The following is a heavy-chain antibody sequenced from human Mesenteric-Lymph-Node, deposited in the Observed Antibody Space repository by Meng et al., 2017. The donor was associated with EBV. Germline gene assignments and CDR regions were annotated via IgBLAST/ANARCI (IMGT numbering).Heavy chain of an antibody. CDR1: GGSISSGGCY. CDR3: ARGDDSSGYYYPPAFKY. J-gene: IGHJ4*02. V-gene: IGHV4-30-4*01. Sequence: VRLEASGPGLVNPSQTLSLTCAVFGGSISSGGCYWSWIRQPPGKGLEWIGYIYYSGSTYYNPSLKSRVTISVDTSKSQFSLKLSSVTAADTAVYYCARGDDSSGYYYPPAFKYWGQGTLVTVSS. D-gene: IGHD3-22*01. CDR2: IYYSGST.